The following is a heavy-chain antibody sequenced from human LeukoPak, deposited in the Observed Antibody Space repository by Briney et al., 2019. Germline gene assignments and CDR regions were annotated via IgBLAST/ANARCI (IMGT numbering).Heavy chain of an antibody. V-gene: IGHV1-2*02. CDR2: INPNSGGT. CDR1: GYTFTGYY. J-gene: IGHJ5*02. D-gene: IGHD3-22*01. Sequence: EASVKVSCKASGYTFTGYYMHWVRQAPGQGLEWMGWINPNSGGTNYAQKFQGRVTMTRDTSISTAYMELSRLRSDDTAVYYCAREVYDSSGQHWFDPWGQGTLVTVSS. CDR3: AREVYDSSGQHWFDP.